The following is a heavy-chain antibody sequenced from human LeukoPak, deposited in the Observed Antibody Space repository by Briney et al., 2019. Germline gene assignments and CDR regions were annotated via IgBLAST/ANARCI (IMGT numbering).Heavy chain of an antibody. CDR1: EFSVGSNY. Sequence: GGSLRLSCAASEFSVGSNYMTWVRQAPGKGLEWVSGINWNGGSTGYADSVKGRFTISRDNAKNSLYLQMNSLRAEDTALYYCARDSLRYFDWFPSETFDYWGQGTLVTVSS. CDR3: ARDSLRYFDWFPSETFDY. V-gene: IGHV3-20*04. D-gene: IGHD3-9*01. CDR2: INWNGGST. J-gene: IGHJ4*02.